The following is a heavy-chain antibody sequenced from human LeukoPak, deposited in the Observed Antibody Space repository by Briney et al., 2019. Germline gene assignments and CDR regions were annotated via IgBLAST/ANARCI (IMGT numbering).Heavy chain of an antibody. D-gene: IGHD6-19*01. V-gene: IGHV3-53*01. J-gene: IGHJ4*02. CDR1: GFTVSGNY. Sequence: GGSLRLSCEASGFTVSGNYMSWVRQAPGKGLEWVSVIFSYGSTYYADSVRGRFTISRDNSKNTLYLQMNSLRAEDTAVYYCAKDRSRTGYSSGWPFDYWGQGTLVTVSS. CDR3: AKDRSRTGYSSGWPFDY. CDR2: IFSYGST.